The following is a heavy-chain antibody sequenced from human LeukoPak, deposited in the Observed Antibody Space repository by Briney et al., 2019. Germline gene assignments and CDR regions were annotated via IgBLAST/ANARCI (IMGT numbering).Heavy chain of an antibody. V-gene: IGHV3-73*01. J-gene: IGHJ3*01. CDR3: ARPAGGYESYAFDL. D-gene: IGHD5-12*01. Sequence: GGSLRLSCAASGFTFSGSAIHWVRQASGKGLEWVGRIRSKASNYATAYAASVKGRFSIPRDDSKNTAYLQMNSLKTEDTAVYYCARPAGGYESYAFDLWGQGTMVTVSS. CDR2: IRSKASNYAT. CDR1: GFTFSGSA.